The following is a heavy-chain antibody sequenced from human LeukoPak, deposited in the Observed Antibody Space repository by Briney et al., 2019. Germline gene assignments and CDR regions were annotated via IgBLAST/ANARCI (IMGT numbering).Heavy chain of an antibody. V-gene: IGHV5-51*01. Sequence: GASVKVSCKGSGYSFRNYWIVWVRQRPGKGLEWMGIIHPGDSDSRYSLAFQGQVSMSADNSISTAYMQWNSLKASDTAMYYCARRGDGYKLDFWGQGTLVTVSP. CDR3: ARRGDGYKLDF. CDR2: IHPGDSDS. CDR1: GYSFRNYW. J-gene: IGHJ4*02. D-gene: IGHD5-24*01.